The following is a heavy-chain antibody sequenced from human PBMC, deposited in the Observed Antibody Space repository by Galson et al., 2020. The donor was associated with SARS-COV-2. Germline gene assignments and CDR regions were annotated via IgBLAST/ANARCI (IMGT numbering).Heavy chain of an antibody. Sequence: GSLRLSCAASGFIFSDHYMDWVRQAPGKGLEWVGRTGNKANSYTTEYAASVKGRFTVSRDDSKSSLYLQMNSLKTEDTAVYYCARESGSSSGGTYYYYGMYVWGHGTTVTVSS. CDR1: GFIFSDHY. V-gene: IGHV3-72*01. CDR3: ARESGSSSGGTYYYYGMYV. J-gene: IGHJ6*02. CDR2: TGNKANSYTT. D-gene: IGHD6-6*01.